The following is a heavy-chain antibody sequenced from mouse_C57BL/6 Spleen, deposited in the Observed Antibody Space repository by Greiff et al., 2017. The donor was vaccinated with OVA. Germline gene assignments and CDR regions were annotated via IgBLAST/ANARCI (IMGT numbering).Heavy chain of an antibody. V-gene: IGHV1-47*01. CDR2: FHPYNDDT. Sequence: VQLQQSGAELVKPGASVKMSCKASGYTFTTYPIEWMKQNHGKSLEWIGNFHPYNDDTKYNEKFKGKATLTVEKSSSTVYLELSQVTSGDSAVYYCAKTTAAGYFDVWGTGTTVTVSS. J-gene: IGHJ1*03. CDR1: GYTFTTYP. CDR3: AKTTAAGYFDV. D-gene: IGHD1-2*01.